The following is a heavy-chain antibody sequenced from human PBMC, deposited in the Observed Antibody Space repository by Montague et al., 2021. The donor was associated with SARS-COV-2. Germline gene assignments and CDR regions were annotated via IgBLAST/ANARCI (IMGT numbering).Heavy chain of an antibody. V-gene: IGHV6-1*01. Sequence: CAISGDSVSRKRAAWTCIRQSPSRCLEWRGRTYYRSKWYNDYAVSVRSRITINPDTSKNQISLQLNSVTPEDTAVYYCARTSASSDYWGQGTLVTVSS. J-gene: IGHJ4*02. CDR3: ARTSASSDY. D-gene: IGHD1-26*01. CDR1: GDSVSRKRAA. CDR2: TYYRSKWYN.